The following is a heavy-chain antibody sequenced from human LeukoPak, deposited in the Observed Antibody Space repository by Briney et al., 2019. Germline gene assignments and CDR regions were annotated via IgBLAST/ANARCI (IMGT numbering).Heavy chain of an antibody. CDR3: AKDLVRYCSGGSCYY. CDR2: ISGSGGST. J-gene: IGHJ4*02. V-gene: IGHV3-23*01. D-gene: IGHD2-15*01. CDR1: GFIFSSYA. Sequence: GGSLRLSCAASGFIFSSYAMSWVRQAPGKGLEWVSAISGSGGSTYYADSVKGRFTISRDNSKNMLYLQMNSLRAEDTAVYYCAKDLVRYCSGGSCYYWGQGTLVTVSS.